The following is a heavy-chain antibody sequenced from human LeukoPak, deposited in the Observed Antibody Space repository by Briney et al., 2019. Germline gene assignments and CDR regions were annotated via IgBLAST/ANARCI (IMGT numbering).Heavy chain of an antibody. CDR2: IKQDGSEK. Sequence: PGGSLRLSCAASGFTFSSYWMSWVRQAPGKGMEWVANIKQDGSEKYYVDSVKGRFAISRDNAKNSLYLQMNSLRAEDTAVYYCARVSTGYYFDYWGQGTLATVSS. V-gene: IGHV3-7*01. CDR3: ARVSTGYYFDY. CDR1: GFTFSSYW. D-gene: IGHD3-10*01. J-gene: IGHJ4*02.